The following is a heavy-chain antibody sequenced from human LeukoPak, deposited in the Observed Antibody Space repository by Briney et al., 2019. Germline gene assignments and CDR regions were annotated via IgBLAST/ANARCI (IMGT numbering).Heavy chain of an antibody. J-gene: IGHJ4*02. CDR2: ISSSGSTM. CDR3: ARDGGFGELFPY. V-gene: IGHV3-11*01. Sequence: GGSLRLSCAASGLTFSDNYMSWIRQAPGKGLEWVSYISSSGSTMYYADSVKGRFTISRDNAKNSLYLQMNSLRAEDTAVYYCARDGGFGELFPYWGQGTLVTVSS. D-gene: IGHD3-10*01. CDR1: GLTFSDNY.